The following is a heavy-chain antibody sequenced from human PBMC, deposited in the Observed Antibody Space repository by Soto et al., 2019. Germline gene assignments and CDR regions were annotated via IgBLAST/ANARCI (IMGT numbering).Heavy chain of an antibody. V-gene: IGHV1-3*01. Sequence: QVQLVQSGAELKKPRASVKVSCKASGNTLSNYAIHWVSQAPGQSLEWMGWINGGNGNTKYSEHFQGRVTFTRDTSAGTTYMELSSLTSADTAIYYCARDDSGYTGSHHIDYFNFWGQGTLVTVSS. J-gene: IGHJ4*02. CDR2: INGGNGNT. D-gene: IGHD1-1*01. CDR3: ARDDSGYTGSHHIDYFNF. CDR1: GNTLSNYA.